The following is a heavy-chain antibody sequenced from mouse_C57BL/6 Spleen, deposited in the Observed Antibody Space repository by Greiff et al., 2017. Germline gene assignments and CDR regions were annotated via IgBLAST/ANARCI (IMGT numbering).Heavy chain of an antibody. D-gene: IGHD1-1*02. CDR3: ARNGYLDY. Sequence: VQLQQPGAELVMPGASVKLSCKASGYTFTSYWMHWVKQRPGQGLEWIGEIDPSDSYTNYNQKFKGKSTLTVDKSSSTAYMQLSSLTSEDSAVYYCARNGYLDYWGQGTTLTVSS. V-gene: IGHV1-69*01. CDR1: GYTFTSYW. CDR2: IDPSDSYT. J-gene: IGHJ2*01.